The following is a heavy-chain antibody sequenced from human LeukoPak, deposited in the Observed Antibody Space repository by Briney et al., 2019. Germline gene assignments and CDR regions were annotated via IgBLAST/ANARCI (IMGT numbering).Heavy chain of an antibody. J-gene: IGHJ4*02. D-gene: IGHD5-18*01. Sequence: GGSLRLSCAASGFTFSSYAMHWVRQAPGKGLEWVAVISYDGISKHYADSVRGRFTISRDNSKNTLYVQMNSLSAEDTATYYCATSTYSIPDYWGQGTLVTVSS. V-gene: IGHV3-30-3*01. CDR3: ATSTYSIPDY. CDR1: GFTFSSYA. CDR2: ISYDGISK.